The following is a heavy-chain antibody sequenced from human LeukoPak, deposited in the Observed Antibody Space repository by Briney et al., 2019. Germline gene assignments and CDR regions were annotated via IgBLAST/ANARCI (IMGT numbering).Heavy chain of an antibody. J-gene: IGHJ3*02. CDR2: IDPADGTT. V-gene: IGHV1-46*04. CDR1: GYTLTSYY. CDR3: ARGYYDSSGYYDAFDI. D-gene: IGHD3-22*01. Sequence: GASVKVSCKASGYTLTSYYFHWVRQAPGQRLEWAGTIDPADGTTTYAQRLQGRVTMTWDMSTSTVYMDLSSLSSEDTAVYYCARGYYDSSGYYDAFDIWGQGTMVTVSS.